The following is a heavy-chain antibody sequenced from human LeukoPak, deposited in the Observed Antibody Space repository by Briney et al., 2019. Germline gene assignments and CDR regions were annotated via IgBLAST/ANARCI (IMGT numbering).Heavy chain of an antibody. V-gene: IGHV4-39*01. CDR2: IYYSGST. CDR3: ASEASVVTRLTNY. D-gene: IGHD4-23*01. CDR1: GGSISSSSYY. J-gene: IGHJ4*02. Sequence: KPSETLSLTCTVSGGSISSSSYYWGWIRQPPGKGLEWIGSIYYSGSTYYNPSLKSRVTISVDTSKNQFSLKLSSVTAADTAVYYCASEASVVTRLTNYWGQGTLVTVSS.